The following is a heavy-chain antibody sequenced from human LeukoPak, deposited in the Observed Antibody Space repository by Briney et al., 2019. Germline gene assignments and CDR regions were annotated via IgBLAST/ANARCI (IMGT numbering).Heavy chain of an antibody. J-gene: IGHJ6*02. Sequence: GGSLRLSCAASGFTVTNAWMSWVRQAPGKGLEWVGRVKDKTDGGTTDYAAPVKGRFTISRDDSKNTLFLQMNNLEIEDTAVYYCTTVRGSGNFGLDVWGQGTTVTVSS. V-gene: IGHV3-15*01. CDR2: VKDKTDGGTT. CDR1: GFTVTNAW. D-gene: IGHD3-16*01. CDR3: TTVRGSGNFGLDV.